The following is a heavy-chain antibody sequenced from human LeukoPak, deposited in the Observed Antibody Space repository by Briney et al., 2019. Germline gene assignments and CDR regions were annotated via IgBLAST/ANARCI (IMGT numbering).Heavy chain of an antibody. Sequence: GGSLRLPCAASGFTFSSYAMSWVRQAPGKGLEWVSAISGSGGSTYYADSVKGRFTISRDNSKNTLYLQMNSLRAEDTAVYYCASKWFGELLSDYWGQGTLVTVSS. CDR1: GFTFSSYA. D-gene: IGHD3-10*01. J-gene: IGHJ4*02. CDR3: ASKWFGELLSDY. V-gene: IGHV3-23*01. CDR2: ISGSGGST.